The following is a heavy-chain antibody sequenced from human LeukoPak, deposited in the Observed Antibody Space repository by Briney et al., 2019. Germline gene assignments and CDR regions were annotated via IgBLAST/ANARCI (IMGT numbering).Heavy chain of an antibody. J-gene: IGHJ3*02. V-gene: IGHV1-46*01. CDR3: ARERVTYYYDSSGLGSAFDI. D-gene: IGHD3-22*01. Sequence: ASVKVSCKASGYTFTSYYMHWVRQAPGQGLEWMGIINPSGGSTSYAQKLQGRVTMTRDTSTSTVYMELSSLRSEDTAAYYCARERVTYYYDSSGLGSAFDIWGQGTMVTVSS. CDR2: INPSGGST. CDR1: GYTFTSYY.